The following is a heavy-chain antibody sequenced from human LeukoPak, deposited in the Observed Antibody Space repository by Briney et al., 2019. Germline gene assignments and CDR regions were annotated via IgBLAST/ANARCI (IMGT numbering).Heavy chain of an antibody. CDR3: AREEPGGSP. Sequence: GRSLRLSCAASGFTFSSYGMHWVRQAPGKGLEWVAVISYDGSNKYYADSVKGRFTISRDNSKNTLYLQMNSLRAEDTAVYYCAREEPGGSPWGQGTMVTVSS. D-gene: IGHD1-26*01. CDR1: GFTFSSYG. J-gene: IGHJ3*01. V-gene: IGHV3-30*03. CDR2: ISYDGSNK.